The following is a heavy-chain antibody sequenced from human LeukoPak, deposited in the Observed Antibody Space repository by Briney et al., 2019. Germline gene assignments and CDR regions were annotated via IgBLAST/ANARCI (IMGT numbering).Heavy chain of an antibody. J-gene: IGHJ5*02. CDR3: ARDDHYDSSGYVT. CDR1: GFTFSSYW. V-gene: IGHV3-74*01. Sequence: GRSLRLSCAASGFTFSSYWMHWVRQAPGRGLVWVSRIDSAGSSTTYADSVKGRFTISRDNAKNTLYLQMNSLRAEDTAVYYCARDDHYDSSGYVTWGQGTLVTVSS. D-gene: IGHD3-22*01. CDR2: IDSAGSST.